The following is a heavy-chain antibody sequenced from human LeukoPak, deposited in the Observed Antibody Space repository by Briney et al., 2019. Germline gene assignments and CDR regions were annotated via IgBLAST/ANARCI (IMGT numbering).Heavy chain of an antibody. CDR2: ISGRSDNT. Sequence: GGSLRLSCAASGFIFSNYAMYWVRQAPGKGLERVSAISGRSDNTYYADSVKGRFTLSRDSSKNTLYLQMNSLRADDTAVYYCAKWGDYDVLTGYYVSDFWGQGTLVTVSS. CDR1: GFIFSNYA. CDR3: AKWGDYDVLTGYYVSDF. V-gene: IGHV3-23*01. J-gene: IGHJ4*02. D-gene: IGHD3-9*01.